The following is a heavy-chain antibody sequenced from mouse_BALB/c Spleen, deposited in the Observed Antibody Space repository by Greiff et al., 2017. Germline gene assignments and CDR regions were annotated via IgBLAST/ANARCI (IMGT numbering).Heavy chain of an antibody. J-gene: IGHJ4*01. V-gene: IGHV1-18*01. Sequence: VQLQQSGPELVKPGASVKIPCKASGYTFTDYNMDWVKQSHGKSLEWIGDINPNNGGTIYNQKFKGKATLTVDKSSSTAYMELRSLTSEDTAVYYCARDDGYYDYYAMDDWGQGTSVTVSS. CDR3: ARDDGYYDYYAMDD. CDR1: GYTFTDYN. CDR2: INPNNGGT. D-gene: IGHD2-3*01.